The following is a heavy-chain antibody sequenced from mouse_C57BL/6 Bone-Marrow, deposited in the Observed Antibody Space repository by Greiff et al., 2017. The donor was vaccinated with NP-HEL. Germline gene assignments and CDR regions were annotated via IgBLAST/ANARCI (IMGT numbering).Heavy chain of an antibody. V-gene: IGHV3-8*01. CDR2: ISYSGST. D-gene: IGHD2-2*01. Sequence: EVKLQESGPGLAKPSQSLSLTCSVTGYSITSDYWNWIRKFPGNKLEYMGYISYSGSTYYTPSPNSRISITRDTSKNQYYRQLNSVTTEDTATYYCARAPLWLRRNYYAMDYWGQGTSVTVSS. J-gene: IGHJ4*01. CDR1: GYSITSDY. CDR3: ARAPLWLRRNYYAMDY.